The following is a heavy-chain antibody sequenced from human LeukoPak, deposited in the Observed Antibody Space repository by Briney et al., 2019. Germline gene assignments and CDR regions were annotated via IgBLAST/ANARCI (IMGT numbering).Heavy chain of an antibody. V-gene: IGHV4-59*08. J-gene: IGHJ4*02. CDR1: GGSISRYY. Sequence: SETLSLTCTVSGGSISRYYWSWIRQPPGKGLEWIGYIYYSGSTNYNPSLKSRVTISVDTSKNQFSLKLSSVTAADTAVYYCARLSGDGYNSPDHDCWGQGTLVTVSS. CDR2: IYYSGST. D-gene: IGHD5-24*01. CDR3: ARLSGDGYNSPDHDC.